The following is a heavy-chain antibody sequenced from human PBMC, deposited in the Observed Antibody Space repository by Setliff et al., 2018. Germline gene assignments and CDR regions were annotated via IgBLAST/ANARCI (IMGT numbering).Heavy chain of an antibody. D-gene: IGHD3-3*01. J-gene: IGHJ6*04. CDR1: GSSITSSNW. V-gene: IGHV4-4*02. CDR3: ARMSGFLYIDV. Sequence: SETLSLTCGVSGSSITSSNWWSWVRQAPGKGLEWVGQIFHSGSTHFNPSLKSRLTMSVDQSKNQFSLRLRSVTAADTAVYYCARMSGFLYIDVWGKGTTVTVSS. CDR2: IFHSGST.